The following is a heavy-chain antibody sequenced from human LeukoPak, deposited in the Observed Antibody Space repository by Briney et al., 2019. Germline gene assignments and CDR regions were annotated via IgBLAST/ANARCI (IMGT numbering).Heavy chain of an antibody. D-gene: IGHD3-10*01. CDR2: IYYSGST. J-gene: IGHJ6*02. Sequence: SETLSLTCTVSGGSISSSSYYWGWVRQPPGKGLEWIGSIYYSGSTYYNPSLKSRVTISVDTSKNQFSLKLSSVTAADTAVYYCARVPSGSGSYSPSPYYYYGMDVWGQGTTVTVSS. CDR1: GGSISSSSYY. V-gene: IGHV4-39*07. CDR3: ARVPSGSGSYSPSPYYYYGMDV.